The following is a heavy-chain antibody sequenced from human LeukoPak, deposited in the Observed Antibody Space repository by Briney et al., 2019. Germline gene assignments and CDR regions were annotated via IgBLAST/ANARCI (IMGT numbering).Heavy chain of an antibody. D-gene: IGHD6-19*01. V-gene: IGHV3-7*01. CDR3: ARDSTPVGSGWPYFDY. CDR2: IKQDGSEK. J-gene: IGHJ4*02. CDR1: GFTFSSYW. Sequence: GGSLRLSCAASGFTFSSYWMSWVRQAPGKGLEWVANIKQDGSEKYYVDSVKGRFTISRDDAKNSLYRQMNSLRAEDMAVYYCARDSTPVGSGWPYFDYWGQGTLVTVSS.